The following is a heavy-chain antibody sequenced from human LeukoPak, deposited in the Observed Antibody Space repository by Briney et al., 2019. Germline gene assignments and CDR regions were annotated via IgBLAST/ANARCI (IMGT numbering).Heavy chain of an antibody. CDR1: GFTFSDYY. D-gene: IGHD2-2*01. CDR3: AIRSTRWYFDY. J-gene: IGHJ4*02. CDR2: ISSSGRTI. Sequence: GGSLRLSCAASGFTFSDYYMSWIRQAPGKGLEWVSYISSSGRTIYYADSVKGRFTTSRDNAKNSLYLQMNSLRAEDTAVYYCAIRSTRWYFDYWGQGTLVTVSS. V-gene: IGHV3-11*01.